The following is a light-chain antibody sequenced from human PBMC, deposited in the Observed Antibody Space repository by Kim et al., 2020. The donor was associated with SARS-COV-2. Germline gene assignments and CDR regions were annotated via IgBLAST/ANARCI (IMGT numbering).Light chain of an antibody. CDR2: DVN. CDR3: NSYTSSSTWV. Sequence: GQSITISCTGTSSDVGGYTYVSWYQQHPGKVPKLVIYDVNKRPSGVSNRFSGSKSGNTASLTISGLQAEDEADYYCNSYTSSSTWVFGGGTQLTVL. V-gene: IGLV2-14*03. CDR1: SSDVGGYTY. J-gene: IGLJ3*02.